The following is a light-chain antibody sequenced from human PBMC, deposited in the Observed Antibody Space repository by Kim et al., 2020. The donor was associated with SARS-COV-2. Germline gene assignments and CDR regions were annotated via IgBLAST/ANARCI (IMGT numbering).Light chain of an antibody. CDR1: QSVSSN. J-gene: IGKJ5*01. Sequence: EIVMTQSPATLSVSPGERATLSCRASQSVSSNLAWYQQKPGQAPRLLIYGASTRATGIPARYSGSGSGTEFTLTISSLQSGDFAVYYCQPYNNWLPSNTFAQGTRLWIK. CDR2: GAS. V-gene: IGKV3-15*01. CDR3: QPYNNWLPSNT.